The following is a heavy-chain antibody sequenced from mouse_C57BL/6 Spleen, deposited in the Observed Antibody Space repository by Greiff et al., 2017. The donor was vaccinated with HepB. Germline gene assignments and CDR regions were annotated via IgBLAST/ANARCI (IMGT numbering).Heavy chain of an antibody. D-gene: IGHD2-5*01. CDR1: GYSFTGYY. J-gene: IGHJ3*01. CDR3: ARRNAYYSNLAWFAY. CDR2: INPSTGGT. V-gene: IGHV1-42*01. Sequence: VQLQQSGPELVKPGASVKISCKASGYSFTGYYMNWVKQSPEKSLEWIGEINPSTGGTTYNQKFKAKATLTVDKSSSTAYMQLKSLTSEDSAVYYCARRNAYYSNLAWFAYWGQGTLVTVSA.